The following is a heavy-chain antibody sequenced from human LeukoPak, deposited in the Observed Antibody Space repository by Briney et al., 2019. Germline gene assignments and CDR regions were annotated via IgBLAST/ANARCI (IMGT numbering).Heavy chain of an antibody. CDR3: ARRFGELSYFDY. J-gene: IGHJ4*02. Sequence: SETLSLTCTVSGGSISSGGYYWSWIRQHPGKGLEWIGYIYYSGSTYYNPSLKSRVTISVDTSKNQFSLKLSSVTAADTAVYYCARRFGELSYFDYWGQGTLVTVSS. CDR2: IYYSGST. V-gene: IGHV4-31*03. CDR1: GGSISSGGYY. D-gene: IGHD3-10*01.